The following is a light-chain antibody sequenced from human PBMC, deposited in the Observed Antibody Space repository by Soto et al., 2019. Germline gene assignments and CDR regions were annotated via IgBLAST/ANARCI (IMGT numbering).Light chain of an antibody. CDR1: QSVSSN. CDR2: GAS. V-gene: IGKV3-15*01. CDR3: QQYNNWPPGM. J-gene: IGKJ1*01. Sequence: EIVMTQSPATLSVSPGERATLSCRASQSVSSNLAWYQQKPGQAPRLLIYGASTRATGIPARFSGNRSGTEFALTISSLQSEDLAVYYCQQYNNWPPGMFGQGTKVEIK.